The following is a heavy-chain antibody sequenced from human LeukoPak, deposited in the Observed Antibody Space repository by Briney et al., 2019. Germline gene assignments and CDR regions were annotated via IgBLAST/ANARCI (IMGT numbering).Heavy chain of an antibody. D-gene: IGHD5-18*01. J-gene: IGHJ3*02. CDR3: ARETAYAFDI. CDR1: GFTFSSYA. Sequence: GGSLRLSCAASGFTFSSYAMHWVRQAPGKGLEWVAVISYDGSNKYYADSVKGRSTISRDNSKNTLYLQMNSLRAEDTAVYYCARETAYAFDIWGQGTMVTVSS. CDR2: ISYDGSNK. V-gene: IGHV3-30-3*01.